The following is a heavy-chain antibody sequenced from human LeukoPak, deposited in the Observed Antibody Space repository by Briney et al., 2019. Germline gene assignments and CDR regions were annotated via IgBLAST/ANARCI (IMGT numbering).Heavy chain of an antibody. D-gene: IGHD3-16*01. V-gene: IGHV3-21*01. Sequence: GGSLRLSCEASGFTFSNHNMNWVRQAPGKGLEWVSSINSRSNYIYYADSVKGRFTISRDNAKESLYLQMNSLRAEDTALYFCARGGGLDVWGQGATVTVSS. CDR1: GFTFSNHN. CDR2: INSRSNYI. CDR3: ARGGGLDV. J-gene: IGHJ6*02.